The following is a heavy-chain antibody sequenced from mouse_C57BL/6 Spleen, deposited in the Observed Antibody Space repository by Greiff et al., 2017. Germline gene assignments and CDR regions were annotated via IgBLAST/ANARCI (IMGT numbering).Heavy chain of an antibody. CDR2: INPNNGGT. CDR3: ARVYYDYDGFAY. V-gene: IGHV1-22*01. CDR1: GYTFTDYN. D-gene: IGHD2-4*01. J-gene: IGHJ3*01. Sequence: EVQLQQSGPELVKPGASVKMSCKASGYTFTDYNMHWVKQSHGKSLEWIGYINPNNGGTSYNQKFKGKATLTVNTSSSTAYMELRSLTSEDSAVYYCARVYYDYDGFAYWGQGTLVTVSA.